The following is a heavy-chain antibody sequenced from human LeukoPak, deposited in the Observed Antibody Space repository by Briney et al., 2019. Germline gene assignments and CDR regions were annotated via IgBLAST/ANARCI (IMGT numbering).Heavy chain of an antibody. D-gene: IGHD1-26*01. Sequence: GGSLRLSCAASGFTFSSYGMHWVRQAPGKGLEWVAVIWYDGSNKYYADSVEGRFTISRDNSKNTLYLQMNSLRAEDTAVYYCARAHSGSYYALYYFDYWGQGTLVTVSS. J-gene: IGHJ4*02. V-gene: IGHV3-33*01. CDR2: IWYDGSNK. CDR3: ARAHSGSYYALYYFDY. CDR1: GFTFSSYG.